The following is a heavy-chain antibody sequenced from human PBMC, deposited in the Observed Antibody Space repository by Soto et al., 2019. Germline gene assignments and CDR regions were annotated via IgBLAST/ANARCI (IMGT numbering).Heavy chain of an antibody. D-gene: IGHD6-6*01. J-gene: IGHJ6*02. CDR2: IKQDGSEK. Sequence: PGGSLRLSCAASGFTFSSYWMSWVRQAPGKGLEWVANIKQDGSEKYYVDSVKGRFTISRDNAKNSLYLQMNSLRAEDTAVYYCARKKEYSSSSGSGYYYGMDVWGQGTTVTVSS. CDR3: ARKKEYSSSSGSGYYYGMDV. V-gene: IGHV3-7*03. CDR1: GFTFSSYW.